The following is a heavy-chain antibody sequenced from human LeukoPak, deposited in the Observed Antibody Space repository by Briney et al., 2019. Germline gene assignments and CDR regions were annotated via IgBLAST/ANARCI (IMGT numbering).Heavy chain of an antibody. V-gene: IGHV3-15*01. CDR3: TTAFLYSNDAFDI. CDR1: GFTFSNAW. D-gene: IGHD2-21*01. J-gene: IGHJ3*02. CDR2: IKSKTDGGTT. Sequence: TGGSLRLSCAASGFTFSNAWMSWVRQAPGKGLEWVGRIKSKTDGGTTDYAAPVKGRFTISRDDSKNTLYLQMNSLKTEDTAVYYCTTAFLYSNDAFDIWGQGTMVTVSS.